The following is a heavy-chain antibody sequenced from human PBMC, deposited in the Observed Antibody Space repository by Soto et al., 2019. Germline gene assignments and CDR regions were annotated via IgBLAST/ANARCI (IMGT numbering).Heavy chain of an antibody. Sequence: QVQLAQSGAEVRKPGSSVKVSCRASGGSFSDFAFSWVRQAPGQGLEWMGGLIPMFAATKYAQRFQDRVTITEDASTKTVYLALSSLTSDDSAVYYCARGGIVAVPAALSSYDDYTNYRFDSWGQGTLVSVSS. D-gene: IGHD2-15*01. CDR2: LIPMFAAT. CDR1: GGSFSDFA. J-gene: IGHJ4*02. V-gene: IGHV1-69*01. CDR3: ARGGIVAVPAALSSYDDYTNYRFDS.